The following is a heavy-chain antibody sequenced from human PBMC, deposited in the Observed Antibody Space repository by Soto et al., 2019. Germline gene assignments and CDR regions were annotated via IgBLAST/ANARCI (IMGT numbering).Heavy chain of an antibody. J-gene: IGHJ6*02. CDR2: INPNSGDT. CDR1: GYTFPVSY. Sequence: QVQLVQSGAEVKKPGASVKVSCETSGYTFPVSYTHWLRQAPGQGLEWMGWINPNSGDTNYAHKFEGRVTMTRDSSASTAYMGLSALRSDDTAVYFCARESAGKTLYGMDVWGQGTTVTVSS. V-gene: IGHV1-2*02. D-gene: IGHD1-1*01. CDR3: ARESAGKTLYGMDV.